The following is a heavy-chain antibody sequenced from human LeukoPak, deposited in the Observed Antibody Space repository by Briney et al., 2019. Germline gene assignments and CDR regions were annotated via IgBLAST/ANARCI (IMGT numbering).Heavy chain of an antibody. D-gene: IGHD2/OR15-2a*01. J-gene: IGHJ4*02. CDR2: ITSSSSNI. Sequence: TGGSLRLSCAASGFTFSTYSMNWVRQAPGKGLVWVSAITSSSSNIYYADSVKSRFTISRDNAKNSLYLQMNSLRAEDTAVYYCARSNLNDYWGQGTLVTVSS. CDR3: ARSNLNDY. V-gene: IGHV3-21*01. CDR1: GFTFSTYS.